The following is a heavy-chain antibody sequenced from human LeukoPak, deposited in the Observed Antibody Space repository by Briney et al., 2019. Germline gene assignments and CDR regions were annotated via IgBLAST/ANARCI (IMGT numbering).Heavy chain of an antibody. Sequence: ASVKVSCKASGYTFTGYYMHWVRQAPGQGLEWMGWINPNSGGTNYAQKFQGWVTMTRDTSISTAYMELSRLRSDDTAVYHCARGGVGIAAAADYWGQGTLVTVSS. D-gene: IGHD6-13*01. V-gene: IGHV1-2*04. CDR1: GYTFTGYY. J-gene: IGHJ4*02. CDR2: INPNSGGT. CDR3: ARGGVGIAAAADY.